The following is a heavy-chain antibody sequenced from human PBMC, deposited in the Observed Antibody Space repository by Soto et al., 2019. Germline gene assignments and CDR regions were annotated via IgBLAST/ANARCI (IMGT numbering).Heavy chain of an antibody. J-gene: IGHJ3*02. CDR1: GGSISSYY. D-gene: IGHD5-12*01. Sequence: SETLSLTCTVSGGSISSYYWSWIRQPPGKGLEWIGYVYYSGSTNYNPSLKSRVTISVDTSKNQFSLKLSSVTAADTAVYYCARVGLYSGYDLYAFDISGQGTMVPVSS. CDR2: VYYSGST. V-gene: IGHV4-59*01. CDR3: ARVGLYSGYDLYAFDI.